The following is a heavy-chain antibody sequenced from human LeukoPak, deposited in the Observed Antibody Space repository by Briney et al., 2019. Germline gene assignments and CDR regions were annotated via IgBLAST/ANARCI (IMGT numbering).Heavy chain of an antibody. CDR2: INHSGST. CDR1: GGSFSGYY. J-gene: IGHJ4*02. Sequence: PSETLSLTCAVYGGSFSGYYWSWIRQPPGKGLEWIGEINHSGSTNYNPSLKSRVTISVDTSKNQFSLKLSSVTAADTAVYYCARGPAMANWGQGTLVTVSS. D-gene: IGHD5-18*01. V-gene: IGHV4-34*01. CDR3: ARGPAMAN.